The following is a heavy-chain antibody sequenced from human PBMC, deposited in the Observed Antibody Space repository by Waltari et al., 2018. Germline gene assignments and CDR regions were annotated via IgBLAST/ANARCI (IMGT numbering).Heavy chain of an antibody. D-gene: IGHD2-15*01. CDR2: ISSSSGYI. Sequence: EVQLVESGGGLVKPGGSLRLSCGASGFNFSSYGMTWVRQAPGKGLECVASISSSSGYIYYADSVKGRFTISRDNAKNSLYLQMNSLRAEDTAVYYCARDPCSGGSCPLSWGQGTLVTVSS. J-gene: IGHJ5*02. CDR3: ARDPCSGGSCPLS. V-gene: IGHV3-21*01. CDR1: GFNFSSYG.